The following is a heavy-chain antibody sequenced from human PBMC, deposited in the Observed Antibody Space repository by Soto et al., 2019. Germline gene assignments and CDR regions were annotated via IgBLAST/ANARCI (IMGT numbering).Heavy chain of an antibody. V-gene: IGHV4-31*03. Sequence: TLSLPCTVSGVSIISGGYCWSCIRQNPGKGLEWIGYIYYSGSTYYNPSLKSRVTISVDTSKNQFSLKLSSVTAADTAVYYCARGALYSSGWGFSYYYMDVWGKGTTVTVSS. D-gene: IGHD6-19*01. CDR3: ARGALYSSGWGFSYYYMDV. CDR1: GVSIISGGYC. CDR2: IYYSGST. J-gene: IGHJ6*03.